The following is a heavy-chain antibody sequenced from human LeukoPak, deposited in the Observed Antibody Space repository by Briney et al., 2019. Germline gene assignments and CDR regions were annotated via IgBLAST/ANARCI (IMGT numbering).Heavy chain of an antibody. D-gene: IGHD1-26*01. CDR2: IDSGGGTT. Sequence: AGGSLRLSCAASGFTFGSYAMTWVRQAAGKGLEWVSAIDSGGGTTYYADSVKGLFTISRDNSKNTPYLQMNSLRAEDTAVYCCAKELVGATTWGQGTLVTVSS. CDR3: AKELVGATT. V-gene: IGHV3-23*01. J-gene: IGHJ5*02. CDR1: GFTFGSYA.